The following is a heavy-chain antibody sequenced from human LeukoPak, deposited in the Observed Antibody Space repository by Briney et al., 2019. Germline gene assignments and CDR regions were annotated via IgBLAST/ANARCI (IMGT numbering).Heavy chain of an antibody. CDR2: IIPILGIA. Sequence: ASVKVSCKASGGTFSSYTISWVRQAPGQGLEWMGRIIPILGIANYAQKFQGRVTITADKSTSTAYMELISLRSEDTAVYYCAREYCSSTSCTADFDYWGQGTLVTVSS. CDR1: GGTFSSYT. V-gene: IGHV1-69*04. J-gene: IGHJ4*02. D-gene: IGHD2-2*01. CDR3: AREYCSSTSCTADFDY.